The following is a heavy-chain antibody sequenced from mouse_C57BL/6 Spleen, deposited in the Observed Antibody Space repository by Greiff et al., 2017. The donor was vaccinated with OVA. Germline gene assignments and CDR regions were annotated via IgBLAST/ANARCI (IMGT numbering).Heavy chain of an antibody. V-gene: IGHV1-54*01. D-gene: IGHD1-1*01. CDR1: GYAFTNYL. Sequence: VQLQQSGAELVRPGTSVKVSCKASGYAFTNYLIEWVKQRPGQGLEWIGVINPGSGGTNSNEKFKGKATLTADKSSSTAYMPLSSLTSEDSAFYVDARRSYGSSRQYDVDDWGQGTTLTVAS. J-gene: IGHJ2*01. CDR2: INPGSGGT. CDR3: ARRSYGSSRQYDVDD.